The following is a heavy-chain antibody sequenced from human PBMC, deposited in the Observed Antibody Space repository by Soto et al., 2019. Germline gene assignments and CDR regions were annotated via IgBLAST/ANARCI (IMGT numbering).Heavy chain of an antibody. CDR2: IYYSGST. D-gene: IGHD2-2*02. J-gene: IGHJ5*02. Sequence: SETLSLTCTVSGGSISSYYWSWIRQPPGKGLEWIGYIYYSGSTNYNPSLKSRVTISVDTSKKQFSLKLSSVTAADTAVYYCARVRLGYCSRTSCYSLWFAPWGQGTLVTVSS. CDR3: ARVRLGYCSRTSCYSLWFAP. V-gene: IGHV4-59*01. CDR1: GGSISSYY.